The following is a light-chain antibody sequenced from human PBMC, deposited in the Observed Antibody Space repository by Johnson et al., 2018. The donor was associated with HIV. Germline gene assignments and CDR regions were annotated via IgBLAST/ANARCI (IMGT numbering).Light chain of an antibody. Sequence: QSVLTQLPSVSAAPGQRVTFSCSGSNSNIGRHSVSWYQQLPGTAPKLLIYGNDKRPSGIPDRFSASKSGTSATLGITGLQTGDEADYYCGTWDSNLSSEVFGAGTKVTVL. CDR2: GND. CDR1: NSNIGRHS. J-gene: IGLJ1*01. CDR3: GTWDSNLSSEV. V-gene: IGLV1-51*02.